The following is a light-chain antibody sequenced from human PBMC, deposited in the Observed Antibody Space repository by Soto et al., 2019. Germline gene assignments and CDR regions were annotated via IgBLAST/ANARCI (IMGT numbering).Light chain of an antibody. V-gene: IGKV4-1*01. CDR1: QSVLYSSNNKNY. J-gene: IGKJ4*01. CDR2: WAS. CDR3: QQYYSTPFT. Sequence: DIVMTQSPDSLAVSLGERATINCKSSQSVLYSSNNKNYLAWYQQKPGQPPKLLIYWASTRESGVPDRFSGSGSGTDLPLTISSLQAEDVAVYYCQQYYSTPFTFGGGTKVEIK.